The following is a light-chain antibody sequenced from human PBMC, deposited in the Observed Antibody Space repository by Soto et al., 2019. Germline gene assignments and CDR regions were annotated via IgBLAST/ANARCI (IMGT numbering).Light chain of an antibody. Sequence: DIQSTQSPSSVSSSVGDRVTISCRCSEDINSRLAWYQQKPGNAPKLLIYAAFILQSGVPSRFSGYGSGTDFTLSISSLQPEDFATYYCQQADSLPITFGQGTRLEIK. CDR2: AAF. CDR1: EDINSR. CDR3: QQADSLPIT. J-gene: IGKJ5*01. V-gene: IGKV1-12*01.